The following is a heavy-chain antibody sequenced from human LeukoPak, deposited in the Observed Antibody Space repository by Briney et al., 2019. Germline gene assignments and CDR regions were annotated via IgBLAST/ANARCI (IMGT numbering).Heavy chain of an antibody. Sequence: ASVKVSCKASGGTFSSYAISWVRQAPGQGLEWMGRIIPILGIANYAQKFQGRVTITADKPTSTAYMELSSLRSEDTAVYYCARGGIAVAGTGDDAFDIWGQGTMVTVSS. CDR3: ARGGIAVAGTGDDAFDI. CDR2: IIPILGIA. CDR1: GGTFSSYA. D-gene: IGHD6-19*01. J-gene: IGHJ3*02. V-gene: IGHV1-69*04.